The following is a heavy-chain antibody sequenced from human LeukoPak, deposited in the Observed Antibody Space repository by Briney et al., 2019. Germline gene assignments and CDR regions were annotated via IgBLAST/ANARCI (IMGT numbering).Heavy chain of an antibody. Sequence: SETLSLTCTVSGGSISSYYWSWIRQPPGEGLEWIGYIYYSGSTNYNPSLKSRVTISVDTSKNQFSLKLSSVTAADTAVYYCARDVWGRNWFDPWGQGTLVTVSS. CDR3: ARDVWGRNWFDP. J-gene: IGHJ5*02. D-gene: IGHD3-16*01. V-gene: IGHV4-59*01. CDR2: IYYSGST. CDR1: GGSISSYY.